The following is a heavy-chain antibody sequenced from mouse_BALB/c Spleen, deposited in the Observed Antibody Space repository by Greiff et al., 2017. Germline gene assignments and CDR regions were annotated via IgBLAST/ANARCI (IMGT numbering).Heavy chain of an antibody. V-gene: IGHV3-2*02. Sequence: EVKVEESGPGLVKPSQSLSLTCTVTGYSITSDYAWNWIRQFPGNKLEWMGYISYSGSTSYNPSLKSRISITRDTSKNQFFLQLNSVTTEDTATYYCARFSYGNYVAWFAYWGQGTLVTVSA. CDR3: ARFSYGNYVAWFAY. CDR2: ISYSGST. J-gene: IGHJ3*01. D-gene: IGHD2-1*01. CDR1: GYSITSDYA.